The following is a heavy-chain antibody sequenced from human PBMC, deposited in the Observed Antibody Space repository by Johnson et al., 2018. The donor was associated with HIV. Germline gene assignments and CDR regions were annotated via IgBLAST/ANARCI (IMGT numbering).Heavy chain of an antibody. D-gene: IGHD2-8*01. CDR1: GFTFSSYW. V-gene: IGHV3-7*01. Sequence: EVQLVESGGGLVQPGGSLRLSCAASGFTFSSYWMSWVRQAPGKGLEWVANIKQAGSEKYYADSVKGRLTSSRDNAKNSLYLQMNSLRAEDTVVYYCARGLNCTNGVCYTWAFDIWGQGTMVTVSS. J-gene: IGHJ3*02. CDR2: IKQAGSEK. CDR3: ARGLNCTNGVCYTWAFDI.